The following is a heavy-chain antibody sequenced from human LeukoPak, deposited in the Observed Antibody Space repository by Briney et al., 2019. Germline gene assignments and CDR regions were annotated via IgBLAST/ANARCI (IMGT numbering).Heavy chain of an antibody. CDR2: IYYSGST. CDR3: ARGYSSVLSFDY. D-gene: IGHD6-19*01. CDR1: GGSISSGGYY. Sequence: SQTLSLTCTVSGGSISSGGYYWSWIRQHPGKGLEWIGYIYYSGSTYYNPSLKSRVTISVDTSKNQFSLKLSSVTAADTAVYYCARGYSSVLSFDYWGQGTLVTVSS. V-gene: IGHV4-31*03. J-gene: IGHJ4*02.